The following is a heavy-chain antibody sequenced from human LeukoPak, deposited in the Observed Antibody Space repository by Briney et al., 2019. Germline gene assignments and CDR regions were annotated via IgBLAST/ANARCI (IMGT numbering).Heavy chain of an antibody. CDR3: AREPGSTPYSSGWYRGDPHPSYYYYYMDV. D-gene: IGHD6-19*01. CDR2: IYYSGST. Sequence: QTSETLSLTCTVSGGSISSYYWSWIRQPPGKGLEWIGYIYYSGSTNYNPSLKSRVTISVDTSKNQFSLKLSSVTAADTAVYYCAREPGSTPYSSGWYRGDPHPSYYYYYMDVWGKGTTVTVS. CDR1: GGSISSYY. J-gene: IGHJ6*03. V-gene: IGHV4-59*01.